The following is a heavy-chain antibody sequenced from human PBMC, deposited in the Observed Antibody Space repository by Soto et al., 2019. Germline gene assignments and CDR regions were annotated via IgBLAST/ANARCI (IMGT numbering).Heavy chain of an antibody. Sequence: QVQLVQSGAEVKKPGSSVKVSCKASGGTFSSYAISWVRQAPGQGLEWMGGIIPIFGTANYAQKFQGRVTITAEKPTSTAYMELSSLRCEDTAVYYCASGSSGGIACSFDIWGKGTMVTVSS. CDR1: GGTFSSYA. CDR2: IIPIFGTA. J-gene: IGHJ3*02. V-gene: IGHV1-69*06. D-gene: IGHD6-19*01. CDR3: ASGSSGGIACSFDI.